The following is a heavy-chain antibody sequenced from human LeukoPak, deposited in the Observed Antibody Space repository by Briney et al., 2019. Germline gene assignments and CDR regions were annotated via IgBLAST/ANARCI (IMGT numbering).Heavy chain of an antibody. CDR3: ARKHDYVWGSEANYFDY. Sequence: ASVKVSCKASGYTFTSYGISWVRQAPGQGLEWMGWISAYNGNTNYAQKLQGRVTMTTDTSTSTAYMELRSLRSDDTAVYYCARKHDYVWGSEANYFDYWGQGTLVTVSS. CDR2: ISAYNGNT. CDR1: GYTFTSYG. D-gene: IGHD3-16*01. V-gene: IGHV1-18*01. J-gene: IGHJ4*02.